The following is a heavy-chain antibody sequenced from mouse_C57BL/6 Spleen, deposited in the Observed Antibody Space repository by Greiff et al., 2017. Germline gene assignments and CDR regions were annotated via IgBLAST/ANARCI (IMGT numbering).Heavy chain of an antibody. CDR1: GYTFTDYN. J-gene: IGHJ3*01. Sequence: EVHLVESGPELVKPGASVKMSCKASGYTFTDYNMHWVKQSHGKSLEWIGYINPNNGGTSYNQKFKGKATLTVNKSSSTAYMELRSLTSEDSAVYYCARSRNLFAYWGQGTLVTVSA. CDR3: ARSRNLFAY. CDR2: INPNNGGT. V-gene: IGHV1-22*01.